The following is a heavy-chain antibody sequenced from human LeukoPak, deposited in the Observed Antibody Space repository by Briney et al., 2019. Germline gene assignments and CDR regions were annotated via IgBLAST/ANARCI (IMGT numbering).Heavy chain of an antibody. D-gene: IGHD3-22*01. Sequence: SETLSLTCTVSGGSISSHNWNWIRQPPGKGLEWIADIYNSGSPNYNPSLKSRVTISVDTSKNQFSLKLSSVTAADTAVYYCARVDSSGYYTFFDYWGQGTLVTVSS. CDR1: GGSISSHN. CDR2: IYNSGSP. V-gene: IGHV4-59*11. J-gene: IGHJ4*02. CDR3: ARVDSSGYYTFFDY.